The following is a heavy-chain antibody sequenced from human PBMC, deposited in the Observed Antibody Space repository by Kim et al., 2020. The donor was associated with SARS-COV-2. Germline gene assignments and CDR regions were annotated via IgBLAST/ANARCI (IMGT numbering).Heavy chain of an antibody. CDR3: ASPHKKYSSSWYYFDY. V-gene: IGHV4-39*07. CDR1: GGSISSSSYY. Sequence: SETLSLTCTVSGGSISSSSYYWGWIRQPPGKGLEWIGSIYYSGSTYYNPSLKSRVTISVDTSKNQFSLKLSSVTAADTAVYYCASPHKKYSSSWYYFDYWGQGTLVTVSS. CDR2: IYYSGST. J-gene: IGHJ4*02. D-gene: IGHD6-13*01.